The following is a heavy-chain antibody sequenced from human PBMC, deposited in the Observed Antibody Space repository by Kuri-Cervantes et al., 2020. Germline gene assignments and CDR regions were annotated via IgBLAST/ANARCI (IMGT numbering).Heavy chain of an antibody. D-gene: IGHD6-19*01. J-gene: IGHJ3*02. V-gene: IGHV4-34*01. CDR3: ASPKSSGWYKWDAFDI. Sequence: ESLKISCAVYGGSFSGYYWSWIRQPPGKGLEWIREINHSGSTNYNPSLKSRVTISVDTSKNQFSLKLSSVTAADTAVYYCASPKSSGWYKWDAFDIWGQGTMVTVSS. CDR1: GGSFSGYY. CDR2: INHSGST.